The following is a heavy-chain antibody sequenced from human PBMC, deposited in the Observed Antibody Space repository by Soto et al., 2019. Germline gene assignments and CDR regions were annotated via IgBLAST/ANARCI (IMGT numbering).Heavy chain of an antibody. CDR2: IWYDGSNK. J-gene: IGHJ6*02. CDR1: GFTFNTYG. V-gene: IGHV3-33*08. D-gene: IGHD2-15*01. CDR3: ARADCTGAYCYSWPFNYGVDV. Sequence: QVQLVESGGGVVQPGGSLRLSCTTSGFTFNTYGMHWVRQAPGKGLEWVAIIWYDGSNKYYADSVKGRFTISRDNSKNTLYIQMNSLSAEDTALYYCARADCTGAYCYSWPFNYGVDVWGQGTTVTVSS.